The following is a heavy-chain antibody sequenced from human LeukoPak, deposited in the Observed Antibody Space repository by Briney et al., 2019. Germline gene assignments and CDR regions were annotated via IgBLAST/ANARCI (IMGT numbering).Heavy chain of an antibody. CDR3: ARDRGRGIYYDSSGYYSFDY. V-gene: IGHV1-18*01. D-gene: IGHD3-22*01. J-gene: IGHJ4*02. CDR2: ISAYNGNT. CDR1: GYTFTSYG. Sequence: ASVKVSCKASGYTFTSYGISWVRQAPGQGLEWMGWISAYNGNTNYAQKLQGRVTMTTDTSTSTAYMELRSLRSDDTAVYYCARDRGRGIYYDSSGYYSFDYWGQGTLVTVSS.